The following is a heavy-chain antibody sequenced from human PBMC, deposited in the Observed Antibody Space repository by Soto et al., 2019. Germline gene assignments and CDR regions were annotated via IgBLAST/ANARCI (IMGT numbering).Heavy chain of an antibody. Sequence: GVSLRLSCAASGFTFSSYAMHWVRQAPGKGLEWVAVISYDGSNKYYADSVKGRFTISRDNSKNTLYLQMNSLRAEDTAVYYCAREEQLLYYYYGMDVWGQGTTVTVSS. CDR2: ISYDGSNK. CDR3: AREEQLLYYYYGMDV. J-gene: IGHJ6*02. D-gene: IGHD6-6*01. V-gene: IGHV3-30*04. CDR1: GFTFSSYA.